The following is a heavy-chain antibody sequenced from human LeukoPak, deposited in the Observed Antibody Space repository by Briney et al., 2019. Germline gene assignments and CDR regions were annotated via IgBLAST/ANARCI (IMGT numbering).Heavy chain of an antibody. D-gene: IGHD4-17*01. CDR2: IYYSGST. J-gene: IGHJ4*02. Sequence: MSSETLSLTCTVSGGSISSSSYYWGWTRQPPGKGLEWIGYIYYSGSTNYNPSLKSRVTISVDTSKNQFSLKLSSVTAADTAVYYCARGRTTYNFDYWGQGTLVTVSS. V-gene: IGHV4-61*05. CDR3: ARGRTTYNFDY. CDR1: GGSISSSSYY.